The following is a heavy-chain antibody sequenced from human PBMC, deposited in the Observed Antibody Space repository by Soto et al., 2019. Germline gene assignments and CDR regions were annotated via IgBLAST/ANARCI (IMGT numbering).Heavy chain of an antibody. V-gene: IGHV3-23*01. CDR3: AKDLYHRFGSGSPGPFDY. D-gene: IGHD3-10*01. J-gene: IGHJ4*02. CDR1: GFTFSSYA. Sequence: TGGSLRLSCAASGFTFSSYAMSWVRQAPGKGLEWVSAISGSGGSTYYADSVKGRFTISRDNSKNTLYLQMNSLRAEDTAVYYCAKDLYHRFGSGSPGPFDYWGQGTLVTVSS. CDR2: ISGSGGST.